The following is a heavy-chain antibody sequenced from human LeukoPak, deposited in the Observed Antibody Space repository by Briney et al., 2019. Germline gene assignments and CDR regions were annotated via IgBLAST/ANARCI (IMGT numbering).Heavy chain of an antibody. V-gene: IGHV4-34*01. J-gene: IGHJ4*02. Sequence: SETLSLTCAVYGGSFSGYYWSWIRQPPGKGLEWIGEINHSGSTNYNPSLKSRVTISVDTSKNQFSLKLSSVTAADTAVYYCARGRSNSSWYVDCWGQGTLVTVSS. CDR2: INHSGST. D-gene: IGHD6-13*01. CDR3: ARGRSNSSWYVDC. CDR1: GGSFSGYY.